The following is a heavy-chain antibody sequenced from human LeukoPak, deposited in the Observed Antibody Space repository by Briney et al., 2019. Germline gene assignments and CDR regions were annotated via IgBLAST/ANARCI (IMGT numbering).Heavy chain of an antibody. J-gene: IGHJ4*02. CDR1: GFTISTNY. CDR3: ARTNRYCSGGSCYAGHFDY. D-gene: IGHD2-15*01. V-gene: IGHV3-53*01. Sequence: GGSLRLSCAASGFTISTNYMSWVRQAPGKGLEWVSVMYTGGSTYYADSVKGRFPISRDNSKNTLYLQMNRLRAEDTAVYYCARTNRYCSGGSCYAGHFDYWGQGTLVTVSS. CDR2: MYTGGST.